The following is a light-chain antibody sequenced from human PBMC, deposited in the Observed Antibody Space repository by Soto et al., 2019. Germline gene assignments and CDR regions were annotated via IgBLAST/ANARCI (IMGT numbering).Light chain of an antibody. V-gene: IGLV1-40*01. Sequence: QSVLTQPPSVSVAPGQKVTISCTRSSSNIGAAYDVHWYQPLPGTAPKLLIYGNNNRPSGVPDRFSGSKSGTSASLAITGLQAEDEADYYCQSYDSSLRGWVFGGGTKLTVL. CDR3: QSYDSSLRGWV. J-gene: IGLJ3*02. CDR2: GNN. CDR1: SSNIGAAYD.